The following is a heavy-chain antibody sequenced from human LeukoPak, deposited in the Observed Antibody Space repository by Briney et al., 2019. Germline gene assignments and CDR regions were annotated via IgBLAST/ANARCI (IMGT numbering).Heavy chain of an antibody. V-gene: IGHV5-51*01. CDR1: GYSFTSYW. Sequence: GESLKISCKGSGYSFTSYWIGWVRRMPGKGLEGMGSIYPGDSDTRYNPSFQGQVTISADTSISTAYLQWTSLKASDTAMYSCARQDQLLGFDLWGRGTLVTVSS. D-gene: IGHD2-2*01. CDR3: ARQDQLLGFDL. CDR2: IYPGDSDT. J-gene: IGHJ2*01.